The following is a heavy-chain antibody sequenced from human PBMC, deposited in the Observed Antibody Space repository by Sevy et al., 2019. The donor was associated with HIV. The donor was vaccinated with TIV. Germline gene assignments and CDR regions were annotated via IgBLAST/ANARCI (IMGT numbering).Heavy chain of an antibody. J-gene: IGHJ6*02. V-gene: IGHV3-33*07. D-gene: IGHD3-22*01. CDR2: IWFDGSKK. CDR3: ARAVQYYDADGYLQYYFGMDV. Sequence: GGSLRLSCVASGFTFSSYGMYWVRQAPGKGLEWVAVIWFDGSKKSYTDSGKGRFTISRDNFNNMLYLQMNNLRVEDTAVYYCARAVQYYDADGYLQYYFGMDVWGQGTTVTVSS. CDR1: GFTFSSYG.